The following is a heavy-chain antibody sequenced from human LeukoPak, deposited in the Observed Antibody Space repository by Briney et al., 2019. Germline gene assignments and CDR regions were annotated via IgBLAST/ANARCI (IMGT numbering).Heavy chain of an antibody. V-gene: IGHV3-30*02. J-gene: IGHJ3*02. CDR3: AKKTIVGATVDAFDI. CDR1: VFTFSNYG. D-gene: IGHD1-26*01. Sequence: PGGSLRLSCAASVFTFSNYGMHWVRQAPGKGLEWVASIRYDGFNKYYADSLKGRFTISRDNSKNTLYLQMNSLRAEDTAVYYCAKKTIVGATVDAFDIWGQGTMVIVSS. CDR2: IRYDGFNK.